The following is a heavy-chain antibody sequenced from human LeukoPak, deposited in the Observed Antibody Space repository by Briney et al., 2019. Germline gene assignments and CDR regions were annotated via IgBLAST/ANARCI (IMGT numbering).Heavy chain of an antibody. J-gene: IGHJ5*02. CDR3: ATDGAGFDI. CDR2: IDIGGTNT. V-gene: IGHV3-11*01. CDR1: GFTFNDYY. Sequence: AGSLRLSCAASGFTFNDYYMSWIRQAPGGGLEWLSYIDIGGTNTHYADSVKGRFTISRDNAKKSLYLEMNNLRAEDTAVYYCATDGAGFDIWGQGVLVTVSS.